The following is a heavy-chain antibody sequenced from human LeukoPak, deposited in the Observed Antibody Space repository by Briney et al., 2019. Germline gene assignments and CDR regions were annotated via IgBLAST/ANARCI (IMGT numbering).Heavy chain of an antibody. V-gene: IGHV3-74*01. D-gene: IGHD5-24*01. Sequence: HPGGSLRLSCAASGFTFRSYWMHWVRQAPGKGLVWISRVNTDGSSTDYADSVKGRFTISRDNAKNTLYLQMSSLRAEDTAVYYCARGYNWGSDAFDIWGHGTMVTVSS. CDR1: GFTFRSYW. CDR3: ARGYNWGSDAFDI. J-gene: IGHJ3*02. CDR2: VNTDGSST.